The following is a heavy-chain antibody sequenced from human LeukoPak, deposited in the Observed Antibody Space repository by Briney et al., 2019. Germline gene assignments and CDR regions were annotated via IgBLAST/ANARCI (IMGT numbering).Heavy chain of an antibody. CDR3: ASAEDGYNLDDAFDI. J-gene: IGHJ3*02. Sequence: SETLSLTCTVSGGSISSYYWLWIRQPPGKGVEWIGYIYYSGSTNYNPSLKSRVTISVDTSKNQFSLKLSSVTAADTAVYYCASAEDGYNLDDAFDIWGQGTMVTVSS. CDR2: IYYSGST. CDR1: GGSISSYY. V-gene: IGHV4-59*01. D-gene: IGHD5-24*01.